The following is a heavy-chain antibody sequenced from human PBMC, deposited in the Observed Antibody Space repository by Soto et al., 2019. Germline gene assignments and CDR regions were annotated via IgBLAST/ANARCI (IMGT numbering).Heavy chain of an antibody. CDR2: IYYSGST. CDR1: GGSISSGGYY. J-gene: IGHJ6*02. CDR3: ARDLLVGSYGMDV. Sequence: QVQLQESGPGLVKPSQTLSLTCTVFGGSISSGGYYWSWIRQHRGKGLEWIGYIYYSGSTYYNPSLKSRVTISVDTSKNQFSLKLSSVTAADTAVYYCARDLLVGSYGMDVWRQGTTVTVSS. D-gene: IGHD6-6*01. V-gene: IGHV4-31*03.